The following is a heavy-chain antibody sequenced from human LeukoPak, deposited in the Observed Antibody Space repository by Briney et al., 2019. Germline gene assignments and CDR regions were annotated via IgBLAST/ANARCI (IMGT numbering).Heavy chain of an antibody. CDR2: ISWNSGSI. CDR3: AKAYCSSTSCYDLYYYGMDV. Sequence: GRSLRLSCAASGFTFDDYAMHWVRQAPGKGLEWVSGISWNSGSIGYADSVKGRFTISRDNAKNSLYLQMNSLRAEDTALYYCAKAYCSSTSCYDLYYYGMDVWGQGTTVTVSS. D-gene: IGHD2-2*01. V-gene: IGHV3-9*01. CDR1: GFTFDDYA. J-gene: IGHJ6*02.